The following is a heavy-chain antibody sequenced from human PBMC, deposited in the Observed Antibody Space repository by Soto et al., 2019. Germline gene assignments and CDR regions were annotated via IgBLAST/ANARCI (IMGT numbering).Heavy chain of an antibody. V-gene: IGHV4-39*01. D-gene: IGHD3-10*01. CDR1: GGSISSSSYY. CDR2: IYYSGST. Sequence: PSETLSLTCTVSGGSISSSSYYWGWIRQPPGKGLEWIGSIYYSGSTNYNPSLKSRVIISVDTSKNQFSLKLSSVTAADTAMYYCARQYASGTYLAWFDPWGQGTLVTVS. J-gene: IGHJ5*02. CDR3: ARQYASGTYLAWFDP.